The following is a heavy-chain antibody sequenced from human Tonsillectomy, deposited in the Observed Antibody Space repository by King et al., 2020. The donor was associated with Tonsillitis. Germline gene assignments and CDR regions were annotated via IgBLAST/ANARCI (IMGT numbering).Heavy chain of an antibody. CDR2: IYSSGST. CDR1: GGSITSYY. J-gene: IGHJ4*02. V-gene: IGHV4-4*07. Sequence: QLQESGPGLVKPSETLSLTCTLSGGSITSYYWSWIRHPAGEGLEWIGRIYSSGSTNYNPSLKSRVTMSVDTSKNQFSLKLSSVTAADTSVYYRARGDYFDTSGYYPPFDYWGQGTLVTVSS. CDR3: ARGDYFDTSGYYPPFDY. D-gene: IGHD3-22*01.